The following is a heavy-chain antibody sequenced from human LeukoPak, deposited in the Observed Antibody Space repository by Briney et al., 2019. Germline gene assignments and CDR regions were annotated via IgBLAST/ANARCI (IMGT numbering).Heavy chain of an antibody. V-gene: IGHV4-30-4*07. CDR1: GDSISRGGYT. Sequence: PSQTLSLTCDVSGDSISRGGYTWGWIRQPPGKGLEWIGYVYYSGTTSYNPSLKSRLMLLVDTSKKQISLKLNSVTAADTAVYYCARARWEWQQPINWLDPWGHGTQVTVSS. CDR2: VYYSGTT. CDR3: ARARWEWQQPINWLDP. J-gene: IGHJ5*02. D-gene: IGHD6-13*01.